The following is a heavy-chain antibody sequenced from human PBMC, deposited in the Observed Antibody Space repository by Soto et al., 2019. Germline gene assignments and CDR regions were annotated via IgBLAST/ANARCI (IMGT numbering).Heavy chain of an antibody. CDR3: AMPLGELQPYLLDY. Sequence: GASVKVSCKASGGTFSSYAISWVRQAPGQGLEWMGGIIPIFGTANYAQKFQGRVTITADESTSTAYMELSSLRSEDTAVYYCAMPLGELQPYLLDYWGQGTLVTVSS. CDR1: GGTFSSYA. CDR2: IIPIFGTA. D-gene: IGHD3-10*01. J-gene: IGHJ4*02. V-gene: IGHV1-69*13.